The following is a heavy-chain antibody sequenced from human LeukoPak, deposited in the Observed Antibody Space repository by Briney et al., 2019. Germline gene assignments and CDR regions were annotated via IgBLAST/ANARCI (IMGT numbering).Heavy chain of an antibody. CDR1: GFTFSSYS. Sequence: PGGSLRLSCAASGFTFSSYSMNWVRQAPGKGLEWVSYISSSSSTIYYADSVKGRFTISRDNAKNSLYLQMNSLRAEDTAVYYCAKDRAYYSDSSGYYLVRAYDYWGQGTLVTVSS. J-gene: IGHJ4*02. D-gene: IGHD3-22*01. CDR3: AKDRAYYSDSSGYYLVRAYDY. V-gene: IGHV3-48*01. CDR2: ISSSSSTI.